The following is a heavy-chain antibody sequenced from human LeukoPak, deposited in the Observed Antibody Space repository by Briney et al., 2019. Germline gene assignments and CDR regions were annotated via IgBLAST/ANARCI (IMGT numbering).Heavy chain of an antibody. V-gene: IGHV3-23*01. CDR3: ARDNYYYYMDV. Sequence: PGGSLRLSCAASGFSFSSYVVTWVRQAPGKGLELVSLISGSGGSTYYTDSVKGRFTISRDNSKNTLYLQMNSLRAEDTAVYYCARDNYYYYMDVWGKGTTVTISS. CDR2: ISGSGGST. CDR1: GFSFSSYV. J-gene: IGHJ6*03.